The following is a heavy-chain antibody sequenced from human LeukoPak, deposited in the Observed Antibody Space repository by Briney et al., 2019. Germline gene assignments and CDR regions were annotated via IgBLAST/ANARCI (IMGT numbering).Heavy chain of an antibody. V-gene: IGHV3-74*01. CDR3: ARGPPYGSGSYYLGDY. J-gene: IGHJ4*02. Sequence: GGSLRLSCAASGFTFSSHWMHWVRQAPGKGLVWVSRINSDGSSTSYADSVKGRFTISRDNAKNTLYLQMNSLRAEDTAVYYCARGPPYGSGSYYLGDYWGQGTLVTVSS. D-gene: IGHD3-10*01. CDR2: INSDGSST. CDR1: GFTFSSHW.